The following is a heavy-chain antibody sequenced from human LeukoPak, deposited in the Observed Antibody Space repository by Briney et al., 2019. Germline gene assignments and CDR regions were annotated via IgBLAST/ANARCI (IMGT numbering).Heavy chain of an antibody. CDR3: ARSVHIVVVTAIGY. CDR2: INPNSGGT. Sequence: GASVKVSCKASGYTFTGYYMHWVRQAPGQGLEWMGWINPNSGGTNYAQKFQGRVTMTRDTSISTAYMELSRLRSDDTAVYYCARSVHIVVVTAIGYWGPGTLVTVSS. J-gene: IGHJ4*02. V-gene: IGHV1-2*02. D-gene: IGHD2-21*02. CDR1: GYTFTGYY.